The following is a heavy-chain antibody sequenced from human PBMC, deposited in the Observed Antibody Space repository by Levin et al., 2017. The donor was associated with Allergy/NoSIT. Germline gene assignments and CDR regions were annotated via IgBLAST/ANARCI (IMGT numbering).Heavy chain of an antibody. CDR3: AVIAAAHPFDY. Sequence: LSLTCAASGFTFSSYSMNWVRQAPGKGLEWVSSISSSSSYIYYADSVKGRFTISRDNAKNSLYLQMNSLRAEDTAVYYCAVIAAAHPFDYWGQGTLVTVSS. CDR1: GFTFSSYS. CDR2: ISSSSSYI. J-gene: IGHJ4*02. V-gene: IGHV3-21*01. D-gene: IGHD6-13*01.